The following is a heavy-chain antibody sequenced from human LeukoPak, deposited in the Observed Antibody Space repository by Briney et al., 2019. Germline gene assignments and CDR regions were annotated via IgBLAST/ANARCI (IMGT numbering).Heavy chain of an antibody. Sequence: SVKVSCKASGGTFSSYAISWVRQAPGQGLEWMGRIIPILGIANYAQKFQGRVTITADKSTSTAYMELSSLRSEDTAVYYCARVSSGSYYPDYWGQGTLVTVSS. V-gene: IGHV1-69*04. CDR2: IIPILGIA. CDR3: ARVSSGSYYPDY. CDR1: GGTFSSYA. J-gene: IGHJ4*02. D-gene: IGHD1-26*01.